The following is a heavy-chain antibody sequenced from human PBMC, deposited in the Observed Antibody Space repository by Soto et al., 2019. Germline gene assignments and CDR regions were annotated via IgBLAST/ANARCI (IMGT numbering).Heavy chain of an antibody. Sequence: ASVKVSCKASGYTFTSYGISWVRQAPGQRLERMGWISAYNGNTNYAQKLQGRVTMTTDTSTSTAYMELRSLRSDDTAVYYCARDFMGYCSGGSCYPYYYYYGMDVWGQGTTVTVSS. V-gene: IGHV1-18*01. D-gene: IGHD2-15*01. CDR1: GYTFTSYG. CDR2: ISAYNGNT. J-gene: IGHJ6*02. CDR3: ARDFMGYCSGGSCYPYYYYYGMDV.